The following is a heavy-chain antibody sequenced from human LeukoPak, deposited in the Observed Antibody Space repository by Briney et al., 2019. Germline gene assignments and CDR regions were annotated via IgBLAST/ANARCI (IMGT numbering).Heavy chain of an antibody. Sequence: ASVKVSCKASGYTFTSYGISWVRQAPGQGLEWMGIINPSGGSTSYAQKFQGRVTMTRDTSTSTAYMELSSLRSEDTAVYYCARDMTTVTTDYNWFDPWGQGTLVTVSS. CDR1: GYTFTSYG. D-gene: IGHD4-17*01. CDR2: INPSGGST. V-gene: IGHV1-46*01. J-gene: IGHJ5*02. CDR3: ARDMTTVTTDYNWFDP.